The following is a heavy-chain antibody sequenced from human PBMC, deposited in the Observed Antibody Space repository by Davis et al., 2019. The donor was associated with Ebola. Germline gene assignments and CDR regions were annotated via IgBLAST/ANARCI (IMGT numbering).Heavy chain of an antibody. J-gene: IGHJ6*02. V-gene: IGHV3-30*03. D-gene: IGHD3-10*01. CDR3: ARDPLAGPHYYYGMDV. CDR2: ISYDGSNK. Sequence: GESLKISCAASGFTFSSYGMHWVRQAPGKGLEWVAVISYDGSNKYYADSVKGRFTISRDNSKNTLYLQMNSLRAEDTAVYYCARDPLAGPHYYYGMDVWGQGTTVTVSS. CDR1: GFTFSSYG.